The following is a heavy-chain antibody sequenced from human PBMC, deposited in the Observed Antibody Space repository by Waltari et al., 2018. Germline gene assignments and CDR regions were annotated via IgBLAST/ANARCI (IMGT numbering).Heavy chain of an antibody. CDR1: GGSISSNY. CDR2: MYSSGRA. D-gene: IGHD4-4*01. J-gene: IGHJ4*02. CDR3: ARSNPRWLPLDS. Sequence: QVQLQESGPGLVKPSETLSLTCTVSGGSISSNYWSWIRQPAGKGLEWIGRMYSSGRANHNPSLKSRVTMSVDTSKNQFSLKLTSVTAADTAVYYCARSNPRWLPLDSWGQGTLVTVSS. V-gene: IGHV4-4*07.